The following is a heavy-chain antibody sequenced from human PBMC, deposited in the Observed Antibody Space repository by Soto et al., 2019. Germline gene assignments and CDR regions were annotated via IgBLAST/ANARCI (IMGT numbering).Heavy chain of an antibody. Sequence: PSQTLSLTCAISGDSVSSNSAAWNWIRQSPSRGLEWLGRTYYRSKWYNDYAVSVKSRITINPDTSKNQFSLQLNSVTPEDTAVYYCAREADSSGYRISRYYYYGMDVWGQGTTVTVSS. CDR1: GDSVSSNSAA. D-gene: IGHD3-22*01. V-gene: IGHV6-1*01. CDR3: AREADSSGYRISRYYYYGMDV. CDR2: TYYRSKWYN. J-gene: IGHJ6*02.